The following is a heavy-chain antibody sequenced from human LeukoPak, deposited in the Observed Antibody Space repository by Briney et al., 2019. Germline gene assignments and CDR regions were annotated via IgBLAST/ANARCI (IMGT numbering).Heavy chain of an antibody. V-gene: IGHV6-1*01. CDR3: ARAGGEGFDH. D-gene: IGHD3-16*01. CDR2: TYYRSKWLN. CDR1: GDSVSSNSAG. Sequence: SQTLSLTCAISGDSVSSNSAGWNWIRQSPSKALEWLGRTYYRSKWLNDYAVSLKSRITVNPDTSKNQFSLQLNSVTPEDTAVYYCARAGGEGFDHWGQGTLVTVSS. J-gene: IGHJ4*02.